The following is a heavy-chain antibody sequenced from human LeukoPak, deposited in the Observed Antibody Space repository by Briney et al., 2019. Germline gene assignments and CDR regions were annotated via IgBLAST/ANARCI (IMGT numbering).Heavy chain of an antibody. D-gene: IGHD1-26*01. CDR1: GFTFSSYG. Sequence: GRSLRLSCAASGFTFSSYGMHWVRQAPGKGLEWVAVIWYDGSNKYYADSVKGRFTISRDNSQNTLYLQMNSLRVEDTAVYYCAKDTGLVGATRYYFDYWCQGTLVTVSS. V-gene: IGHV3-33*06. CDR3: AKDTGLVGATRYYFDY. J-gene: IGHJ4*02. CDR2: IWYDGSNK.